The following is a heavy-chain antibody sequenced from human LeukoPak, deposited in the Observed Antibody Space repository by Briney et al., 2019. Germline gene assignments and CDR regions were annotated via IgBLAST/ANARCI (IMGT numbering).Heavy chain of an antibody. Sequence: GGSLRLSCAASGFTFSSYAMHWVRQAPGKGLEWVAVISYDGSNKYYADSVKGRFTISRDNSKNTPYLQMNSLRAEDTAVYYCARDRYYDILTGYTNYYYFDYWGQGTLVTVSS. CDR2: ISYDGSNK. V-gene: IGHV3-30-3*01. CDR3: ARDRYYDILTGYTNYYYFDY. J-gene: IGHJ4*02. D-gene: IGHD3-9*01. CDR1: GFTFSSYA.